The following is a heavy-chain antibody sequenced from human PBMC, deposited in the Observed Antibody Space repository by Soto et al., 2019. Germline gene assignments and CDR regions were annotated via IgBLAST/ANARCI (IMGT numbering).Heavy chain of an antibody. D-gene: IGHD6-13*01. CDR2: INHSGST. J-gene: IGHJ4*02. V-gene: IGHV4-34*01. CDR3: ARTYSSSWSPFDY. CDR1: GGSFSGYY. Sequence: QVQLQQWGAGLLKPSETLSLTCAVYGGSFSGYYWSWIRQPPGKGLEWIGEINHSGSTNYNPSLKSRVNISVDTSKNQFSRKRSSGTAADTAVDYGARTYSSSWSPFDYWGQGTLVTVSS.